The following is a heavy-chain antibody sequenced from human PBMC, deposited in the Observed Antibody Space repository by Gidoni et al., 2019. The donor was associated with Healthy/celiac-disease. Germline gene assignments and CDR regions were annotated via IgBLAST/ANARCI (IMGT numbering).Heavy chain of an antibody. V-gene: IGHV3-30*04. CDR2: ISYDGRNK. J-gene: IGHJ4*02. Sequence: VQLVESGGGVVPPGRSLRLSFAASGFTFSSYAMHWVRQAPGKGLEWVAVISYDGRNKYYADSVKGRFTISRDNSKNTLYLQMNSLRAEDTAVYYCARDRGRDGYNGVDYWGQGTLVTVSS. CDR1: GFTFSSYA. D-gene: IGHD5-12*01. CDR3: ARDRGRDGYNGVDY.